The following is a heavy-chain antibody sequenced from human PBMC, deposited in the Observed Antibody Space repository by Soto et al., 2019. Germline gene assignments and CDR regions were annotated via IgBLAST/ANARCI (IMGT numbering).Heavy chain of an antibody. CDR3: ARQAYGGPFDY. J-gene: IGHJ4*02. CDR1: GNTFTYRY. Sequence: GASVKVSCKALGNTFTYRYLHWVRQAPGQALEWMGWITPFSGDVHYAQKFQERVTITRDRSINTAYMQMSSLRSEDTAMYFCARQAYGGPFDYWGQGTLVTGSS. V-gene: IGHV1-45*02. D-gene: IGHD4-17*01. CDR2: ITPFSGDV.